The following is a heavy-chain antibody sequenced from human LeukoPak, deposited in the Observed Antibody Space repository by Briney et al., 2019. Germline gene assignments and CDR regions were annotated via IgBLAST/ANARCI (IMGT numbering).Heavy chain of an antibody. CDR1: GGSIRSSYYY. CDR2: IYDSGST. J-gene: IGHJ4*02. CDR3: ATGPDYYNSSSYYPYY. V-gene: IGHV4-39*07. Sequence: SETLSLTCTVSGGSIRSSYYYWGWIRQPPGKGLEWIGSIYDSGSTYYNPSLKSRVTISVDTSKNQFSLKVNSVTAADTAVYYCATGPDYYNSSSYYPYYWGQGTLVTVSS. D-gene: IGHD3-22*01.